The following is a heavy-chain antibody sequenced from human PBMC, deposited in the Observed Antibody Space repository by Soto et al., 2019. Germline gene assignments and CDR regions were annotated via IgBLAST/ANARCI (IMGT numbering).Heavy chain of an antibody. Sequence: PGGSLRLSCAAYGITVSSNYMSWVRQAPGKGLDWVSVIYSGGSTYYADSVKGRFTISRDNSKNTLYLQMNSLRAEDTAVYYCARDLSNWGRNAFDIWGQGTMVPVSS. J-gene: IGHJ3*02. CDR1: GITVSSNY. V-gene: IGHV3-53*01. CDR3: ARDLSNWGRNAFDI. D-gene: IGHD7-27*01. CDR2: IYSGGST.